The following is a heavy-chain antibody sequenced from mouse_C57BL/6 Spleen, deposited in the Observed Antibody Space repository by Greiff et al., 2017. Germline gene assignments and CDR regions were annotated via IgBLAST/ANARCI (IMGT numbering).Heavy chain of an antibody. V-gene: IGHV1-72*01. CDR1: GYTFTSYW. CDR3: ARGGYYYGSSYVPYYYAMDY. D-gene: IGHD1-1*01. CDR2: IDPNSGGT. Sequence: QVHVKQPGAELVKPGASVTLSCKASGYTFTSYWMHWVKQRPGRGLEWIGRIDPNSGGTKYNEKFKSKATLTVDKPSSTAYMQLSSLTSEDSAVYYCARGGYYYGSSYVPYYYAMDYWGQGTSVTVSS. J-gene: IGHJ4*01.